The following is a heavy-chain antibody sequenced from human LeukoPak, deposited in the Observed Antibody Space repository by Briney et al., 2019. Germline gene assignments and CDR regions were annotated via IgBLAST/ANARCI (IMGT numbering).Heavy chain of an antibody. CDR2: IYHSGST. J-gene: IGHJ5*02. CDR1: GYSISSGYY. CDR3: ARGVRGYSSITRFDP. D-gene: IGHD5-18*01. Sequence: SETLSLTCTVSGYSISSGYYWGWVRQPPGKGLEWIGSIYHSGSTYYNPSRKSRVTISVDTSKNQFSLKLSSVTAADTAVYYCARGVRGYSSITRFDPWGQGTLVTVSS. V-gene: IGHV4-38-2*02.